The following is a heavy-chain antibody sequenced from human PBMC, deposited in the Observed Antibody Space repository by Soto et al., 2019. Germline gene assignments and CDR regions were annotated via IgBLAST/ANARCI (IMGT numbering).Heavy chain of an antibody. CDR1: GGTFSSYA. Sequence: QVKLVQSGAEVKKPGSSVKVSCKASGGTFSSYAISWVRQAPGQGLEWMGGIIPIFGTANYAQKFQGRVTITADESTITDYMELSSLRSEDTAVYYCASSQMTTVTSAFDYWGQGTLVTVSS. V-gene: IGHV1-69*01. J-gene: IGHJ4*02. D-gene: IGHD4-4*01. CDR3: ASSQMTTVTSAFDY. CDR2: IIPIFGTA.